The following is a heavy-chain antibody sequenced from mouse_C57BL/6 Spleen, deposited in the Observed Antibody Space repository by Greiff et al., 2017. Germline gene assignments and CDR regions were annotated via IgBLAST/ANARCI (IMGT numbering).Heavy chain of an antibody. J-gene: IGHJ2*01. CDR3: ARGFLY. CDR1: GYAFTNYL. CDR2: INPGSGGT. V-gene: IGHV1-54*01. Sequence: QVQLQQSGAELVRPGTSVKVSCKASGYAFTNYLIEWVKQRPGQGLEWIGVINPGSGGTNYNEKFKGKATLTADKSSSTAYMQLSSLTSEDSAVYFCARGFLYGGQGTTLTVSS.